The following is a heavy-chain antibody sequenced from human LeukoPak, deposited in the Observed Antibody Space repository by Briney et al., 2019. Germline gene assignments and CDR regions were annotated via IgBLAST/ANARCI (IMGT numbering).Heavy chain of an antibody. V-gene: IGHV3-7*01. CDR2: IKQDESEK. CDR1: GFTFSSYW. CDR3: ARGHVNTVMTGEYDH. D-gene: IGHD7-27*01. Sequence: GGSLRLSSAASGFTFSSYWMSWVRQAPGKGLEWVANIKQDESEKYYVDSVKGRFTISRDNAKNSMYLQMNSLRAEDTAVYYCARGHVNTVMTGEYDHWGQGTLVTVCS. J-gene: IGHJ4*02.